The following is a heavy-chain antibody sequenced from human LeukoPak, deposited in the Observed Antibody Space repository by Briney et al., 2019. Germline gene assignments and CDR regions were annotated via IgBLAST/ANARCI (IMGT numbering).Heavy chain of an antibody. J-gene: IGHJ4*02. D-gene: IGHD6-13*01. CDR2: ISWNSGSI. V-gene: IGHV3-9*01. Sequence: GGSLRLSCAASGFTFDDYAMHWVRQAPGKGLEWVSGISWNSGSIGYADSVKGRFTISRDNAKNSLYLQMNSLRAEDTALYYCAKDRSSSSPPYYFDYWGQGTLVTVSS. CDR3: AKDRSSSSPPYYFDY. CDR1: GFTFDDYA.